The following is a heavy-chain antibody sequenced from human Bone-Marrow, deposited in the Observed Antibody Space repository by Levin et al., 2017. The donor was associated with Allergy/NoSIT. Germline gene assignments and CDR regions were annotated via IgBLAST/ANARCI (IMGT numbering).Heavy chain of an antibody. V-gene: IGHV3-30-3*01. Sequence: SCAASGFTFSSYAMHWVRQAPGKGLEWVAVISYDGSNKYYADSVKGRFTISRDNSKNTLYLQMNSLRAEDTAVYYCARTGYGSGILGPLDYWGQGTLVTVSS. CDR2: ISYDGSNK. CDR1: GFTFSSYA. J-gene: IGHJ4*02. D-gene: IGHD3-10*01. CDR3: ARTGYGSGILGPLDY.